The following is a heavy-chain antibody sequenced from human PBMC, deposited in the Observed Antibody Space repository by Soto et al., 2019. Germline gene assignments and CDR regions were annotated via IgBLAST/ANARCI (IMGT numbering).Heavy chain of an antibody. CDR2: IYYSGST. J-gene: IGHJ4*02. CDR3: ARFSADYGDPLSLDY. CDR1: GGSISSGGYY. V-gene: IGHV4-31*03. D-gene: IGHD4-17*01. Sequence: TLSLPCTVSGGSISSGGYYWSWIRPHPGKGLEWIGYIYYSGSTYYNPSLKSRVTISVDTSKNQFSLKLSSVTSADTAVYYCARFSADYGDPLSLDYWGQGTLVTVSS.